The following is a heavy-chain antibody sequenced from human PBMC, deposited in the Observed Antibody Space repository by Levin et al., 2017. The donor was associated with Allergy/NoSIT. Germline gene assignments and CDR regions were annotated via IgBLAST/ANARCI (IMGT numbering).Heavy chain of an antibody. CDR3: ARLYSGYDFGGLLYAFDI. J-gene: IGHJ3*02. CDR2: IYPGDSDT. V-gene: IGHV5-51*01. Sequence: GESLKISCKGSGYSFTSYWIGWVRQMPGKGLEWMGIIYPGDSDTRYSPSFQGQVTISADKSISTAYLQWSSLKASDTAMYYCARLYSGYDFGGLLYAFDIWGQGTMVTVSS. CDR1: GYSFTSYW. D-gene: IGHD5-12*01.